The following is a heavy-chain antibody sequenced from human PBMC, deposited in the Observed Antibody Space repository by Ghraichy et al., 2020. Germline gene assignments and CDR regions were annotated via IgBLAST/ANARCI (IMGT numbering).Heavy chain of an antibody. Sequence: ETLSLTCAASGITVSTNYMSWVRQAPGKGLEWVSTMYSGGSTYYAASVKGRFIISRHNSKNMLFLQMNSLSRDDTATYYCARGQERSNYFDSWGQGTLVTVSP. D-gene: IGHD1-1*01. CDR2: MYSGGST. V-gene: IGHV3-53*04. CDR3: ARGQERSNYFDS. CDR1: GITVSTNY. J-gene: IGHJ4*02.